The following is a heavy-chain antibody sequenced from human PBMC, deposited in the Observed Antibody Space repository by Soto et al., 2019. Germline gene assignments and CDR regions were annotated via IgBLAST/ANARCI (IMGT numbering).Heavy chain of an antibody. D-gene: IGHD3-10*01. V-gene: IGHV4-59*01. CDR1: GGSISSYY. Sequence: PSETLSLTCTVSGGSISSYYWSWIRQPPGKGLEWIGYIYYSGSTNYNPSLKSRVTISVHTSKSQFSLNLTSVTAADTAVYYCARVPRTSRGVIRFDPWGQGTLVTVSS. J-gene: IGHJ5*02. CDR3: ARVPRTSRGVIRFDP. CDR2: IYYSGST.